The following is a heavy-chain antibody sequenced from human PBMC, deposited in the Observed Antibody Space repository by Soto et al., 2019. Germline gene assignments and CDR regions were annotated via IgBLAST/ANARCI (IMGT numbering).Heavy chain of an antibody. J-gene: IGHJ4*02. CDR3: AYDSSGYYYFDY. CDR2: IVVGSGNT. Sequence: SVKVSCKASGFTFTSSAVQWVRQARGQRLEWIGWIVVGSGNTNYAQKFQERVTITRDMSTSTAYMELSSLRSEDTAVYYCAYDSSGYYYFDYWGQGTMVTVYS. V-gene: IGHV1-58*01. CDR1: GFTFTSSA. D-gene: IGHD3-22*01.